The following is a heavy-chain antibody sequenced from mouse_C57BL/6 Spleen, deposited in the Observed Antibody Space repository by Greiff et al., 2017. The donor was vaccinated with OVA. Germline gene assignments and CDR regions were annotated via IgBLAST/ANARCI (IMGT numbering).Heavy chain of an antibody. Sequence: VQRVESGPGLVQPSQSLSITCTVSGFSLTSYGVHWVRQSPGKGLEWLGVIWSGGSTDYNAAFISRLSISKDNSNSQVYFKTNSLQADDTAIYYCARNYGGQLAWFAYWGQGTLVTVSA. CDR3: ARNYGGQLAWFAY. J-gene: IGHJ3*01. CDR2: IWSGGST. V-gene: IGHV2-2*01. CDR1: GFSLTSYG. D-gene: IGHD4-1*02.